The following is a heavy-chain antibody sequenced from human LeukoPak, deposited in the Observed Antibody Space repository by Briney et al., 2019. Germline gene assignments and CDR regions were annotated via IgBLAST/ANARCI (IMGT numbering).Heavy chain of an antibody. J-gene: IGHJ6*02. Sequence: PGGSLRLSCAASGFTFSSYGMHWVRQAPGKGLEWVAVIWYDGSNKYYADSVKGRFTISRDNSKNTLYLQMNSLRAEDTAVYYCAREPYYGSGSYYLAYYYYGMDVWGQGTTVTVSS. CDR3: AREPYYGSGSYYLAYYYYGMDV. D-gene: IGHD3-10*01. V-gene: IGHV3-33*01. CDR2: IWYDGSNK. CDR1: GFTFSSYG.